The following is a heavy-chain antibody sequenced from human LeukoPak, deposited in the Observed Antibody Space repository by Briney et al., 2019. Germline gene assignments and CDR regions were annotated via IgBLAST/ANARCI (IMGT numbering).Heavy chain of an antibody. D-gene: IGHD1-14*01. J-gene: IGHJ1*01. CDR2: IYPGDSDT. CDR1: GYSFSTYW. CDR3: ARRAEAAEYFHH. V-gene: IGHV5-51*01. Sequence: GESLKISCKGSGYSFSTYWIGWVRQMPGKGLEWTGSIYPGDSDTRYSPSFQGQVTISADKSISTAYLQWSSLKASDTAMYYCARRAEAAEYFHHWGQGTLVTVSS.